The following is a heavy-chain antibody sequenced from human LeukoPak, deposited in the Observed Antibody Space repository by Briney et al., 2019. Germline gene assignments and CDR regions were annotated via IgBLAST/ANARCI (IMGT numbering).Heavy chain of an antibody. CDR1: GFTFSSYS. CDR3: ARHAGRLRFRAHFDY. Sequence: PGGSLRLSCAASGFTFSSYSMNWVRQAPGKGLEWVSSISSSSSYIYYADSVKGRFTISRDNAKNSLYLQMNSLRAEDTAVYYCARHAGRLRFRAHFDYWGQGTLVTVSS. J-gene: IGHJ4*02. D-gene: IGHD5-12*01. CDR2: ISSSSSYI. V-gene: IGHV3-21*01.